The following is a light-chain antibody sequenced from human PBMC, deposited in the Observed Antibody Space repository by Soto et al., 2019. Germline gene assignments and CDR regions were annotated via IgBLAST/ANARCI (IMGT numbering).Light chain of an antibody. V-gene: IGLV2-14*01. Sequence: SVLTQPASVSGSPGQSITISCTGTSADIGFYDYVSWYQQYPGKAPNLLIYGVTYRPSGISYRFSGSKSGSTASLTISGLRDEDDADYYSSSYSTSFFYVFGTGTKLTVL. CDR2: GVT. CDR1: SADIGFYDY. J-gene: IGLJ1*01. CDR3: SSYSTSFFYV.